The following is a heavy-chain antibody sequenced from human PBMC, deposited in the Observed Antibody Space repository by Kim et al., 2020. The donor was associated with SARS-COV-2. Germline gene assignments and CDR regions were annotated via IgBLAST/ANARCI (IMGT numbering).Heavy chain of an antibody. D-gene: IGHD3-22*01. V-gene: IGHV3-23*01. CDR1: GFTFSNYA. Sequence: GGSLRLSCAVSGFTFSNYAMSWVRQAPGKGLEWLSAISDSGGSTYYADSVKGRFTISRDNSKNTLYLQMNSLRAEDTAVYYCAKALYYYDSSGYYQEKNWYFDLWGRGTLVTVSS. CDR3: AKALYYYDSSGYYQEKNWYFDL. CDR2: ISDSGGST. J-gene: IGHJ2*01.